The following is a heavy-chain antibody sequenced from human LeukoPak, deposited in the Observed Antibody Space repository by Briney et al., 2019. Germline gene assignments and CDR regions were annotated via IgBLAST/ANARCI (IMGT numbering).Heavy chain of an antibody. V-gene: IGHV4-61*01. CDR1: GGSFSSGSYY. CDR3: ARDTNYYDSSGYDGY. CDR2: IYYSGST. Sequence: SETLSLTCTVSGGSFSSGSYYWSWIRQPPGKGLEWIGYIYYSGSTNYNPSLKSRVTISVDTSKNQFSLNLSSVTAADTAVYYCARDTNYYDSSGYDGYWGQGTLVTVSS. J-gene: IGHJ4*02. D-gene: IGHD3-22*01.